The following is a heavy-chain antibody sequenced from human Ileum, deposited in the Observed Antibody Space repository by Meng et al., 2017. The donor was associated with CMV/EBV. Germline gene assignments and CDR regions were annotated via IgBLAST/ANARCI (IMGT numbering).Heavy chain of an antibody. V-gene: IGHV1-24*01. D-gene: IGHD1-26*01. J-gene: IGHJ4*02. Sequence: KVAGNTRRELSLHWVRQAPGNGLEWMGGFDPEDGAPFSAQTLKGRFTMTQDISTDTAYMELSSLRSEDTAIYYCATDLGMVGIAPGDSWGQGTLVTVSS. CDR1: GNTRRELS. CDR2: FDPEDGAP. CDR3: ATDLGMVGIAPGDS.